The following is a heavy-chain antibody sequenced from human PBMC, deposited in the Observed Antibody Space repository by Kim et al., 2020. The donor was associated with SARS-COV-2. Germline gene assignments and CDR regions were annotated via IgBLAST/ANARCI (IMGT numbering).Heavy chain of an antibody. CDR2: ISAYNGNT. J-gene: IGHJ3*02. CDR1: GYTFTSYG. Sequence: ASVKVSCKASGYTFTSYGISWVRQAPGQGLEWMGWISAYNGNTNYAQKLQGRVTMTTDTSTSTAYMELRSLRSDDTAVYYCAREHGIAAAGTLGSAFDIWGQGTMVTVSS. V-gene: IGHV1-18*01. D-gene: IGHD6-13*01. CDR3: AREHGIAAAGTLGSAFDI.